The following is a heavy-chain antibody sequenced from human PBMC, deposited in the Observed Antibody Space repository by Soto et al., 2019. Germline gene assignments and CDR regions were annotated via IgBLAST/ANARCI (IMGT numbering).Heavy chain of an antibody. J-gene: IGHJ6*02. CDR3: ARGNGSGSYYSYYYYDGMDV. D-gene: IGHD3-10*01. CDR1: GGSISSYY. CDR2: IYTSGST. V-gene: IGHV4-4*07. Sequence: QVQLQESGPGLVKPSETLSLTCSVSGGSISSYYWSWIRQPAGKGLEWIGRIYTSGSTNYNPSLKRRVDTSIDTSKNQFTLKLSSVTAADTAVYYCARGNGSGSYYSYYYYDGMDVWGQGTTVTVYS.